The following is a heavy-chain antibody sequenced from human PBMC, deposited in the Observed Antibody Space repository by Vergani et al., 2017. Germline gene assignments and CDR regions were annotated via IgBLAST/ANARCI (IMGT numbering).Heavy chain of an antibody. CDR1: GGTFSSYA. J-gene: IGHJ5*02. Sequence: QVQLVQSGAEVKKPRSSVKVSCKASGGTFSSYAISWVRQAPGQGLEWMGRIIPIFGTANYAQKFQGRVTITADESTSTAYMELSSLRSEDTAVYYCARARFIWVGDLTGWFDPWGQGTLVTVSS. CDR2: IIPIFGTA. D-gene: IGHD3-10*01. V-gene: IGHV1-69*15. CDR3: ARARFIWVGDLTGWFDP.